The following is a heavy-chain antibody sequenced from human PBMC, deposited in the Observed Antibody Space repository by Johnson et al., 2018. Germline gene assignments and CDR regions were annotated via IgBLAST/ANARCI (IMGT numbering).Heavy chain of an antibody. D-gene: IGHD6-13*01. V-gene: IGHV3-13*01. J-gene: IGHJ6*03. CDR2: IGTAGDT. CDR1: GFTFSSYD. CDR3: ANSKTGSSSWYGYYYYYDMDV. Sequence: VQLVQSGGGLVQPGGSLRLSCAASGFTFSSYDMHWVRQATGKGLEWVSAIGTAGDTYYPGSVKGRFTISRDNAKNSLYLQMNSLRAEDTAVYYCANSKTGSSSWYGYYYYYDMDVWGKGTTVTVSS.